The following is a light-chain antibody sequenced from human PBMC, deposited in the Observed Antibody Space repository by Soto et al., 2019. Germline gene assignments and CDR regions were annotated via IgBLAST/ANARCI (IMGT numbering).Light chain of an antibody. V-gene: IGLV2-8*01. CDR1: SSDVGGYNY. J-gene: IGLJ3*02. Sequence: QSALTQPPSASGSPGQSVTISCTGTSSDVGGYNYVSWYQQHPGKAPKLMIYEVTKRPSGVPDRLSGSKSGNTASLTVSGLLAEDEADYYCSSHAGINTVVCGGGTQLTVL. CDR2: EVT. CDR3: SSHAGINTVV.